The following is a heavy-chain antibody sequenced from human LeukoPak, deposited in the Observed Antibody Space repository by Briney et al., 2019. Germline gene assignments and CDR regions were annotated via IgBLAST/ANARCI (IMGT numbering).Heavy chain of an antibody. D-gene: IGHD3-3*01. CDR1: GYTFTGYY. CDR3: ARQLSYDFWSSDY. V-gene: IGHV1-2*02. J-gene: IGHJ4*02. CDR2: INPNSGGT. Sequence: ASVTVSCKASGYTFTGYYMHWVRQAPGPGLEWMGWINPNSGGTNYAQKFQGRVTMTRDTSISTAYMELSRLRSDDTAVYYCARQLSYDFWSSDYWGQGTLVTVSS.